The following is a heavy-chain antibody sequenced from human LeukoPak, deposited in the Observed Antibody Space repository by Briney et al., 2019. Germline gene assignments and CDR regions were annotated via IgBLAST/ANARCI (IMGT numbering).Heavy chain of an antibody. CDR2: IYSDNT. V-gene: IGHV3-53*01. J-gene: IGHJ4*02. CDR1: GFTVSSNS. Sequence: GGSLRLSCTVSGFTVSSNSMSWVRQAPGKGLEWVSFIYSDNTHYSDSVKGRFTISRDNSKNTLYLQMNSLRAEDTAMYYCARRDTAMGSFDYWGQGTLVTVSS. CDR3: ARRDTAMGSFDY. D-gene: IGHD5-18*01.